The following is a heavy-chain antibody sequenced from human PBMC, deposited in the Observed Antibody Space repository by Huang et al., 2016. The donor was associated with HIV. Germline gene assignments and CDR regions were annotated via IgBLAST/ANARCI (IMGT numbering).Heavy chain of an antibody. V-gene: IGHV1-18*01. J-gene: IGHJ4*02. D-gene: IGHD6-19*01. CDR2: ISAYNGHR. CDR1: GYTFTSYG. Sequence: QVQLVQSGAEVKKPGSSVKVSCKASGYTFTSYGISWVRQAPGQGLGWMRMISAYNGHRNYAPKLQGRVTMTTETSTSTAYMELRSLRSDDTAVYYCARDRGAVAGTSPGYWGQGTLVTVSS. CDR3: ARDRGAVAGTSPGY.